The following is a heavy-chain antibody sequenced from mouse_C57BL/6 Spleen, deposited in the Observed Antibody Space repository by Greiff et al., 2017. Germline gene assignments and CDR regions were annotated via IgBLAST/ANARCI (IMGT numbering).Heavy chain of an antibody. J-gene: IGHJ1*03. V-gene: IGHV3-6*01. Sequence: EVQLVESGPGLVKPSQSLSLTCSVTGYSITSGYYWNWIRQFPGNKLEWMGYISYDGSNNYNPSLKNRISITRDTSKNQFFLKLNSVTTEDTATYYCGGYGSRNWYFDVWGTGTTGTVSS. CDR3: GGYGSRNWYFDV. D-gene: IGHD1-1*01. CDR2: ISYDGSN. CDR1: GYSITSGYY.